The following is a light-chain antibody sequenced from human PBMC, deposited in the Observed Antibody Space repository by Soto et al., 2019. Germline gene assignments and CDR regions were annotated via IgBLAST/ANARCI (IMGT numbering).Light chain of an antibody. CDR3: QQYYSTPWT. CDR1: QSLLYSSNNKNY. Sequence: DIVLTQSPDSLAVSLGERATINCKSSQSLLYSSNNKNYLAWYQQKPGQPPKLLIYWASTQESGVPDRFSGSGSGTDFTLTISSLQAEDVAVYYCQQYYSTPWTFGQGTKVEIK. V-gene: IGKV4-1*01. CDR2: WAS. J-gene: IGKJ1*01.